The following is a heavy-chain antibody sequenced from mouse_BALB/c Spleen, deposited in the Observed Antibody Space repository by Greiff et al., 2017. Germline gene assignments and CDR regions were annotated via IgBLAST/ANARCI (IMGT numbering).Heavy chain of an antibody. D-gene: IGHD2-1*01. V-gene: IGHV5-17*02. CDR3: ASYGNHYAMDY. CDR1: GFTFSSFG. Sequence: DVKLVESGGGLVQPGGSRKLSCAASGFTFSSFGMHWVRQAPEKGLEWVAYISSGSSTIYYADTVKGRFTISRDNPKNTLFLQMTSLRSEDTAMYYCASYGNHYAMDYWGQGTSVTVSS. J-gene: IGHJ4*01. CDR2: ISSGSSTI.